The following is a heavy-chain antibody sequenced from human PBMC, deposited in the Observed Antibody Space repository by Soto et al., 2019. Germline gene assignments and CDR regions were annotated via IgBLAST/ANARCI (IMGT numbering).Heavy chain of an antibody. CDR2: ISERGDST. D-gene: IGHD1-1*01. CDR3: ACRTGFDY. CDR1: GFTFSVYA. Sequence: GGSLRLSCAASGFTFSVYAMSWVRQAPGKGLEWVSTISERGDSTYYADSVKGRFTISRDNSKNTLYLQMNSLRADDTAIYYCACRTGFDYWGQGTLVTVSS. J-gene: IGHJ4*02. V-gene: IGHV3-23*01.